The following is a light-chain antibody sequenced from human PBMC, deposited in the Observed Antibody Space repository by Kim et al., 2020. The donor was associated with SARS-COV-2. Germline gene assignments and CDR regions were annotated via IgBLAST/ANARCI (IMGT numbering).Light chain of an antibody. CDR3: QQYNSYSRIT. V-gene: IGKV1-5*03. J-gene: IGKJ5*01. CDR2: KAS. CDR1: QSISSW. Sequence: CVGDRVPIPCRASQSISSWLTWYQQKPGKAPKLLIYKASSLESRVPSRFSCNVSGTEFTLTISSLQPDDFATYYCQQYNSYSRITFGQRTRLEIK.